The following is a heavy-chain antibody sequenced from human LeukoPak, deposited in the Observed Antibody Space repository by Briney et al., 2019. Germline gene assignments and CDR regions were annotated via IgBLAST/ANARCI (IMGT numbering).Heavy chain of an antibody. CDR2: INPNSGGT. V-gene: IGHV1-2*02. Sequence: ASVKVPCKASGYTFTGYYMHWVRQAPGQGLEWMGWINPNSGGTNYAQKFQGRVTMTRDTSISTAYMELSRLRSDDTAVYYCARWQDGGNPGFDYWGQGTLVTVSS. D-gene: IGHD4-23*01. CDR3: ARWQDGGNPGFDY. J-gene: IGHJ4*02. CDR1: GYTFTGYY.